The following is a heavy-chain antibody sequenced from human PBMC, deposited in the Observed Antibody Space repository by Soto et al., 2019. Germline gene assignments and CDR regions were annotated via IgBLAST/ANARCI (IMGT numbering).Heavy chain of an antibody. J-gene: IGHJ4*02. CDR1: DGSISSYY. CDR3: ARHWYGSGTHYPFDS. D-gene: IGHD3-10*01. Sequence: ETLSLTCTVSDGSISSYYWSWIRQPPGKGLEWIGYIYYSGSTDHNPSLKSRVTISVDTSKNQFSLKLSSVTAADTAVYFCARHWYGSGTHYPFDSWGQGTLVTVSS. V-gene: IGHV4-59*08. CDR2: IYYSGST.